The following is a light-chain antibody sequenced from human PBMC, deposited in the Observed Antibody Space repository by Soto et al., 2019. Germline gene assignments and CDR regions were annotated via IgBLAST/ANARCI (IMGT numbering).Light chain of an antibody. CDR3: QQYNNWPPWT. J-gene: IGKJ1*01. CDR1: QTIGNK. V-gene: IGKV3D-15*01. Sequence: IVSAQSPATLSVSPGERVTLSCRATQTIGNKLAWYLQRPGQAPRLLIYGAFNRATGIPARFSGSGSGTEFTLTISSLQSEDFAVYYCQQYNNWPPWTFGQGTKVDI. CDR2: GAF.